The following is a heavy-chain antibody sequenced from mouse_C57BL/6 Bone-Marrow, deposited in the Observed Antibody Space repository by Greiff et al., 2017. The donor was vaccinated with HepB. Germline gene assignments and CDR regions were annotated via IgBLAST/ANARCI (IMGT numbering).Heavy chain of an antibody. J-gene: IGHJ4*01. D-gene: IGHD1-1*01. V-gene: IGHV10-1*01. CDR2: IRSKSNNYAT. CDR3: VRGVYYYGSSYDYYAMDY. CDR1: GFSFNTYA. Sequence: DVKLVESGGGLVQPKGSLKLSCAASGFSFNTYAMNWVRQAPGKGLEWVARIRSKSNNYATYYADSVKDRFTISRDDSESMLYLQMNNLKTEDTAMYYCVRGVYYYGSSYDYYAMDYWGQGTSVTVSS.